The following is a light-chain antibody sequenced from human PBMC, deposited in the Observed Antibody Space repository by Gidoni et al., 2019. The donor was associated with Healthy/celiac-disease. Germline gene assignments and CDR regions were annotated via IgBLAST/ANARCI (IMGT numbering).Light chain of an antibody. CDR2: GAS. J-gene: IGKJ2*01. CDR1: QSVSSSY. CDR3: QQYGSSPYT. Sequence: EIVSTQSPGTLSLPPGERATLSCRASQSVSSSYLAWYQQKPGQAPRLLIYGASSRATGIPDRFSGSGSGTDFTLTISRLEPEDFAVYYCQQYGSSPYTFGQGTKLEIK. V-gene: IGKV3-20*01.